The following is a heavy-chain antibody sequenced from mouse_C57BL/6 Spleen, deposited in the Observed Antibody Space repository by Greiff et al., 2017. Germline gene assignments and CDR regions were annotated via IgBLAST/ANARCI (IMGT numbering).Heavy chain of an antibody. CDR2: IYPRSGNT. CDR3: ARDYYYYGSSPYYFDY. CDR1: GYTFTSYG. Sequence: VQLVESGAELARPGASVKLSCKASGYTFTSYGISWVKQRTGQGLEWIGEIYPRSGNTYYNEKFKGKATLTADKSSSTAYMELRSLTSEDSAVYFCARDYYYYGSSPYYFDYWGQGTTLTVSS. V-gene: IGHV1-81*01. D-gene: IGHD1-1*01. J-gene: IGHJ2*01.